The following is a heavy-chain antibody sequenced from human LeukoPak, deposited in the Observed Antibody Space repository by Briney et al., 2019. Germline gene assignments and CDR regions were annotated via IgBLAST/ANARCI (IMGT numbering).Heavy chain of an antibody. CDR2: MNPNSGNT. Sequence: GASVKVSCKASGYTFTSYDINWVRQATGQGLEWMGWMNPNSGNTGYAQKFQGRVTMTRNTSISTAYMELSSLRSEDTAVYYCAGMVRGVRALLGLYYFDYWGQGTLVTVSS. D-gene: IGHD3-10*01. V-gene: IGHV1-8*01. CDR3: AGMVRGVRALLGLYYFDY. J-gene: IGHJ4*02. CDR1: GYTFTSYD.